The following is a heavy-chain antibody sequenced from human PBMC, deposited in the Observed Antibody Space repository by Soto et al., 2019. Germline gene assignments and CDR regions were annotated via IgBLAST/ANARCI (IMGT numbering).Heavy chain of an antibody. CDR2: IQSDGSKK. CDR1: GFTVSHYG. D-gene: IGHD2-2*01. J-gene: IGHJ4*02. CDR3: PRDDCGRPSCLAY. Sequence: PGGSLRLSCAASGFTVSHYGMHWVRKAPGKGLEWVAAIQSDGSKKYYADSVKGRFAISRDSATDTVYLQMNTLRAEDTALYYCPRDDCGRPSCLAYWGQGTRVTVSS. V-gene: IGHV3-33*01.